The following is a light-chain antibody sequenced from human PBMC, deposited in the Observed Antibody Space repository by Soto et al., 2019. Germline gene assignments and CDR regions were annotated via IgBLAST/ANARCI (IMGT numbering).Light chain of an antibody. V-gene: IGKV3-15*01. J-gene: IGKJ2*01. CDR1: QDVSNQ. CDR3: HQYLYWPPQPT. Sequence: EILMTQSPATLRVSPGDTVTLSCRASQDVSNQVAWYQQKPGQAPRLLIFGVSDRPTGVPDRFSGEGSATDFTLTIHSLQPDDSALYFCHQYLYWPPQPTFGRGTQLEI. CDR2: GVS.